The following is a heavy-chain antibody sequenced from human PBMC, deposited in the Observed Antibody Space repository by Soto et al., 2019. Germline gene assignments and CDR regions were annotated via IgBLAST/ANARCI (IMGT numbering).Heavy chain of an antibody. CDR2: ISIKPNNFAT. D-gene: IGHD3-16*01. J-gene: IGHJ5*02. V-gene: IGHV3-73*01. CDR3: VRAYENRNDYFDP. CDR1: GYTFHGST. Sequence: GESLKISCVGSGYTFHGSTIHWVRQAPGKGLEWIGLISIKPNNFATVYAASVTGRFTISRDDSKNTVHLEMDSLTTEDTALYYCVRAYENRNDYFDPWGRGTLVTV.